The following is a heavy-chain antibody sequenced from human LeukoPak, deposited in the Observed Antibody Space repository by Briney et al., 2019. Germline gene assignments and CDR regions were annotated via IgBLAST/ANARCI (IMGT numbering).Heavy chain of an antibody. D-gene: IGHD4-17*01. CDR2: ISGSGGST. CDR3: ATDSPRSTSYGDFDY. V-gene: IGHV3-23*01. Sequence: GSLRLSCAASGFTFSSYAMSWVRQAPGKGLEWVSAISGSGGSTYYADSVKGRLTISRDNSKNTLFLQMNSLRAEDTAVYYCATDSPRSTSYGDFDYWGQGTLVTVSS. CDR1: GFTFSSYA. J-gene: IGHJ4*02.